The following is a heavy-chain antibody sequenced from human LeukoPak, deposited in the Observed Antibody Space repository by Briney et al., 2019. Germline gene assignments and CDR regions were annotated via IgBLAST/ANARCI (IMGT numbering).Heavy chain of an antibody. CDR2: IGTAGDT. CDR1: GFTFSSYD. V-gene: IGHV3-13*04. CDR3: ARDSSSVVAAGSFDY. D-gene: IGHD2-15*01. J-gene: IGHJ4*02. Sequence: GGSLRLSCAASGFTFSSYDMHWVRQATGKGLEWVSAIGTAGDTYYPGSVKGRFTISRENAKNSLYLQMNSLRAEDTAVYYCARDSSSVVAAGSFDYWGQGTLVTVSS.